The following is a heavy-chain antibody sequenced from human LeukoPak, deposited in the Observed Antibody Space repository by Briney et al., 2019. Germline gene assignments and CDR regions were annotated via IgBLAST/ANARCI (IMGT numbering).Heavy chain of an antibody. J-gene: IGHJ6*02. Sequence: GASVNVSCKASGYTFTGYYMHWVRQAPGQGLEWMGRINPNSGGTNYAQKFQGRVTMTRDTSISTDYMELSRLRSDDTAVYYCATCSSSFSSYSYGMDVWGQGTTVTVSS. CDR3: ATCSSSFSSYSYGMDV. CDR1: GYTFTGYY. CDR2: INPNSGGT. D-gene: IGHD6-13*01. V-gene: IGHV1-2*06.